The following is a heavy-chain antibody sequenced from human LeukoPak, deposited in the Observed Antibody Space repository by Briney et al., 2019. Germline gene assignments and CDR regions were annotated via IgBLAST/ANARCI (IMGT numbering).Heavy chain of an antibody. V-gene: IGHV3-48*03. CDR1: GFTFSSYE. D-gene: IGHD3-10*01. J-gene: IGHJ6*04. CDR2: ISSSGSTI. CDR3: ARVGTPRGYYYYGIDV. Sequence: GGSLRLACAASGFTFSSYEMNWVRQAPGKGLEWVSYISSSGSTIYYADSVKGRLTISRDNAKNSLYLQMNSLRAEDTAVYYCARVGTPRGYYYYGIDVWGKGTTVTVSS.